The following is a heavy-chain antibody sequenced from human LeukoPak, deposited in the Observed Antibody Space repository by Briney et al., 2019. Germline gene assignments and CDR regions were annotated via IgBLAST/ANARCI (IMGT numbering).Heavy chain of an antibody. CDR1: GGTFSSYA. J-gene: IGHJ4*02. CDR2: INAGNGNT. Sequence: GSSVKVSCKASGGTFSSYAISWVRQAPGQGLEWMGWINAGNGNTKYSQKFQGRVTITRDTSASTAYMELSSLRSEDTAVYYCATCGITGTTPLDYWGQGTLVTVSS. V-gene: IGHV1-3*01. D-gene: IGHD1/OR15-1a*01. CDR3: ATCGITGTTPLDY.